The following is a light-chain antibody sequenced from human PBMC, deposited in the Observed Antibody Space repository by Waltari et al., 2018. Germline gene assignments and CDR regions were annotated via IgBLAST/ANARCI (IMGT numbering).Light chain of an antibody. Sequence: DIVMTQSPDSLAVSLGERATIHCKSSQSIFYSSNNKDYLAWYQLKPGQPPKLLIYWASTRESGVPDRFSGSGTGTDFTLTISSLQTEDVATYYCQQYRDTPYTFGQGTNQEI. CDR3: QQYRDTPYT. CDR2: WAS. V-gene: IGKV4-1*01. CDR1: QSIFYSSNNKDY. J-gene: IGKJ2*01.